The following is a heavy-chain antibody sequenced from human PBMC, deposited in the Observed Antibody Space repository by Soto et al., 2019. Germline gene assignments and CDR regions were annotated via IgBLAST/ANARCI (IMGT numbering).Heavy chain of an antibody. J-gene: IGHJ5*02. CDR2: INPNSGGT. CDR1: GYTFTGYY. D-gene: IGHD3-22*01. Sequence: EASVKVSCKASGYTFTGYYMHWVRQAPGQGLEWMGWINPNSGGTNYAQKFQGRVTMTRDTSISTAYMELSRLRSDDTAVYYCARAPYYYDSSGPPSSWGQGTLVTVSS. CDR3: ARAPYYYDSSGPPSS. V-gene: IGHV1-2*02.